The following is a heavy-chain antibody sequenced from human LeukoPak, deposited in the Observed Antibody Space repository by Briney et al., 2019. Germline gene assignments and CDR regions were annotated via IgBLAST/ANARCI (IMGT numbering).Heavy chain of an antibody. CDR3: ARRVRMVPGVNRFDY. J-gene: IGHJ4*02. CDR1: GGSISSSSYY. D-gene: IGHD3-10*01. Sequence: SETLSLSCTVSGGSISSSSYYWGWIRQPPGKGLEWIGSIYYSGSTYYNPSLKSRVTISVDTSKNQFSLKLSSVTAADTAVYYCARRVRMVPGVNRFDYWGQGTLVTVSS. V-gene: IGHV4-39*07. CDR2: IYYSGST.